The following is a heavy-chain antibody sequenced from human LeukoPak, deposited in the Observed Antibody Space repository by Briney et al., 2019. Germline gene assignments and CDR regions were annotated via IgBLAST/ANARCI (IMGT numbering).Heavy chain of an antibody. J-gene: IGHJ4*02. CDR2: ISAYNGNT. V-gene: IGHV1-18*01. CDR1: GYTFTSYG. D-gene: IGHD3-9*01. Sequence: EASVKVSCKASGYTFTSYGTSWVRQAPGQGLEWMGWISAYNGNTNYAQKLQGRVTMTTDTSTGTAYMELRSLRSDDTAVYYCARDPDYDILTGYPFDYWGQGTLVTVSS. CDR3: ARDPDYDILTGYPFDY.